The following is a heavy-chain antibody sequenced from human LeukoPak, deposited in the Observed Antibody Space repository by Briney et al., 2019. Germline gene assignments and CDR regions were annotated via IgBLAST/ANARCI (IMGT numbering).Heavy chain of an antibody. Sequence: TANYAQKFQGRVTITTDESTSTAYMELSSLRSEDTAVYYCARGSGEYYYDSSGYYHYFDYWGQGTLVTVSS. V-gene: IGHV1-69*05. J-gene: IGHJ4*02. CDR2: TA. CDR3: ARGSGEYYYDSSGYYHYFDY. D-gene: IGHD3-22*01.